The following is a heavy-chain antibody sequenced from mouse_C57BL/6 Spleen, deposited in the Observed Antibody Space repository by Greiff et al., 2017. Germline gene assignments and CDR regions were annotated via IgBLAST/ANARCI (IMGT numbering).Heavy chain of an antibody. CDR3: ARYRGAMDY. V-gene: IGHV1-52*01. J-gene: IGHJ4*01. CDR2: IDPSDSAT. CDR1: GYTFTSYW. Sequence: QVQLQQPGAELVRPGSSVKLSCKASGYTFTSYWMHWVKQRPIQGLEWIGNIDPSDSATHYNQKFKDKATLTVDKSSSTAYMQLSSLTSEDSAVYYCARYRGAMDYWGQGTSVTVSS.